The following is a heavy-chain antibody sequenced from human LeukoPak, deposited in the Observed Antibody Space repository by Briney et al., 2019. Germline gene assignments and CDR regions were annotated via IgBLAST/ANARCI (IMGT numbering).Heavy chain of an antibody. CDR3: AKLHNLNSDY. D-gene: IGHD1-14*01. CDR1: GFTFSSYA. CDR2: ISGSGIST. V-gene: IGHV3-23*01. J-gene: IGHJ4*02. Sequence: GGSLRLSCAASGFTFSSYAMSWVRQAPGKGLEWVSVISGSGISTYYADSVKGRFTISRDNSKNTLYLQMNSLRAEDTAVYYCAKLHNLNSDYWGQGTLVTVSS.